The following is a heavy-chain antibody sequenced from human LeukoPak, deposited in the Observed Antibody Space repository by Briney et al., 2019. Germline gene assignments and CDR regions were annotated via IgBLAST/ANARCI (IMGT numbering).Heavy chain of an antibody. CDR3: ARSNQADDY. CDR1: GFTFSSYW. J-gene: IGHJ4*02. D-gene: IGHD1-14*01. V-gene: IGHV3-74*01. Sequence: GGSLRLSCAASGFTFSSYWYYWVRQVPGPGLVWVARIKPGGSSITYADSVKGRFTISRVNSKNALYLQMDSLRAEDTGVYYCARSNQADDYWGQGTLVTVSS. CDR2: IKPGGSSI.